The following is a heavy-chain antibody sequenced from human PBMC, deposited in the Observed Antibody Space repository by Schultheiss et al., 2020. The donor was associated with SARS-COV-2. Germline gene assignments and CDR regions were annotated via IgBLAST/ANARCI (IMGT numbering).Heavy chain of an antibody. CDR1: GYTFANFW. CDR2: IYPGDSHT. J-gene: IGHJ4*02. CDR3: ARVVPAATDY. Sequence: GESLKISCKGSGYTFANFWIAWVRQMPGKGLEWLGTIYPGDSHTTYSPSFQGQVTISADRSITTAYLQWGSLKASDTAMYYCARVVPAATDYWGQGTLVTVSS. D-gene: IGHD2-2*01. V-gene: IGHV5-51*01.